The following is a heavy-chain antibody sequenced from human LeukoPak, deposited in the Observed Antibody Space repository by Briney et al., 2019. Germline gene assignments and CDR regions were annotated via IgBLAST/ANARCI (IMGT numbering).Heavy chain of an antibody. CDR1: GFTFSSYW. Sequence: PGGSLRLSCAASGFTFSSYWMSWVRQAPGKGLEWVANIKQDGSEKYYVDSVKGRFTISRDNSKNSLYLQMNSLRTEDTALYYCAKDKVVTAITNWFDPWGQGTLVTVSS. J-gene: IGHJ5*02. CDR3: AKDKVVTAITNWFDP. CDR2: IKQDGSEK. D-gene: IGHD2-21*02. V-gene: IGHV3-7*03.